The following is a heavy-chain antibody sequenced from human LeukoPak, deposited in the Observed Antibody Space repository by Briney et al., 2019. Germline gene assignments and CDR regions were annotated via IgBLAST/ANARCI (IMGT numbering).Heavy chain of an antibody. CDR1: GFSLSTRGVG. D-gene: IGHD6-19*01. V-gene: IGHV2-5*02. Sequence: SGPTLVKPTQTLTLTCTFSGFSLSTRGVGVGWIRQSPGKALEWLALIYWDDDKRYSPSLKSRLTITKDTSKNQVVLTMTNMDPVDTATYYCAHRRSNGWYPYWGQGTLVTVSS. CDR2: IYWDDDK. J-gene: IGHJ4*02. CDR3: AHRRSNGWYPY.